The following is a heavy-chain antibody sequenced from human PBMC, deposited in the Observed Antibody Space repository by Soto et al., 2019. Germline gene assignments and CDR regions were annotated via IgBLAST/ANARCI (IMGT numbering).Heavy chain of an antibody. V-gene: IGHV3-23*01. D-gene: IGHD4-17*01. Sequence: GGSLRLSCAASGFTFRNYAMSWVRQAPGKGLEWVAAISVRGGTIYYADSVKGRFTVSRDNSKNPLYLQMNSLKVEDTAIYYCAKADPSTGPFDYWGQGTLVTVSS. CDR1: GFTFRNYA. CDR3: AKADPSTGPFDY. J-gene: IGHJ4*02. CDR2: ISVRGGTI.